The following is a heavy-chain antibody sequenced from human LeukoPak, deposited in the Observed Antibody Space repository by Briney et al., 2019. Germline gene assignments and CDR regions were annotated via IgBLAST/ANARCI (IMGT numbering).Heavy chain of an antibody. D-gene: IGHD6-13*01. Sequence: PVKVSCKASGGTFSSYAISWVRQAPGQGLEWMGGIIPIFGTANYAQKFQGRVTITTDESTSTAYMELSSLRSEDTAVYYCARDHVGIAAGGYYHYYMDVWGKGTTVTVSS. J-gene: IGHJ6*03. CDR3: ARDHVGIAAGGYYHYYMDV. V-gene: IGHV1-69*05. CDR2: IIPIFGTA. CDR1: GGTFSSYA.